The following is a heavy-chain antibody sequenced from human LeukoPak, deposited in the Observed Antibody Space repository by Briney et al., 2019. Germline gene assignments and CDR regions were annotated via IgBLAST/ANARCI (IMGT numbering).Heavy chain of an antibody. CDR2: ISAYNGNT. CDR3: ATYYYDSSGYSYYFDY. Sequence: ASVKASCKASGYTFTSYGISWVRQAPGQGLEWMGWISAYNGNTNYAQKLQGRVTMTTDTSTSTAYMELRSLRSDDTAVYYCATYYYDSSGYSYYFDYWGQGTLVTVSS. CDR1: GYTFTSYG. D-gene: IGHD3-22*01. V-gene: IGHV1-18*01. J-gene: IGHJ4*02.